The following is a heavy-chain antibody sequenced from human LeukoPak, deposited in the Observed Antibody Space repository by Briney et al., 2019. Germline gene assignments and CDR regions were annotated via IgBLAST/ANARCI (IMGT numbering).Heavy chain of an antibody. Sequence: ASVKVSCTPSGYTFTGYYMHWVRQAPGQGLEWMGRINPNSGGTNYAQKFQGRVTMTRDTSISTAYMELSRLRSDDTAVYYCARGLMEHITLGARFDYWGQGTLVTVSS. CDR1: GYTFTGYY. V-gene: IGHV1-2*06. J-gene: IGHJ4*02. CDR2: INPNSGGT. D-gene: IGHD1-26*01. CDR3: ARGLMEHITLGARFDY.